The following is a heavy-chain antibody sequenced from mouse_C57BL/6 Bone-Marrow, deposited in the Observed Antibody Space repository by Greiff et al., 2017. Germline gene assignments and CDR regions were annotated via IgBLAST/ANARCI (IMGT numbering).Heavy chain of an antibody. CDR2: IYPRSGNT. CDR1: GYTFTSYG. J-gene: IGHJ3*01. Sequence: ESGAELARPGASVKLSCKASGYTFTSYGISWVKQRTGQGLEWIGEIYPRSGNTYYNEKFKGKATLTADKSSSTAYMELRSLTSEDSAVYFCAIYDGYSAWFAYWGQGTLVTVSA. CDR3: AIYDGYSAWFAY. V-gene: IGHV1-81*01. D-gene: IGHD2-3*01.